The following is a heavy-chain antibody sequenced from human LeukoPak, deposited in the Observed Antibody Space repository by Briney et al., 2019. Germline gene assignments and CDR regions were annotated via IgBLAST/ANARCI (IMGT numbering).Heavy chain of an antibody. D-gene: IGHD3-16*01. J-gene: IGHJ6*03. Sequence: GRSLRLSCAASGFTFSSYSMNWVRQAPGKGLEWVSSISSSSSYIYYADSVKGRFTISRDNAKNSLYLQMNSLRAEDTAVYYCARASFGYYYYMDVWGKGTTVTVSS. CDR1: GFTFSSYS. V-gene: IGHV3-21*01. CDR3: ARASFGYYYYMDV. CDR2: ISSSSSYI.